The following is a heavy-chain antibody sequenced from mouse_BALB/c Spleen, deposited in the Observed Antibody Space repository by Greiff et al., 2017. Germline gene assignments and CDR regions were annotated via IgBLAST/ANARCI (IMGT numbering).Heavy chain of an antibody. CDR3: ARDGYAWFAY. D-gene: IGHD2-2*01. CDR1: GYTFTSYY. Sequence: QVQLQQSGAELARPGASVKMSCKASGYTFTSYYIHWVKQRPGQGLEWIGWIYPGDGSTKYNEKFKGKTTLTADKSSSTAYMLLSSLTSEDSAIYFCARDGYAWFAYWGQGTLVTVSA. V-gene: IGHV1S56*01. J-gene: IGHJ3*01. CDR2: IYPGDGST.